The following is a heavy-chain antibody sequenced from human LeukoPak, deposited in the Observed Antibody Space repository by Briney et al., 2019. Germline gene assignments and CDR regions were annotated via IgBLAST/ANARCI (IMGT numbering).Heavy chain of an antibody. Sequence: GGSLRLSCAASGFTFSSHTMNWVRQAPGKGLEWVACVSSNVNKMYYAESVRGRFTVSRDNAGNSLSLQMDSLRAEDTAVYYCTRELLSLHQGLDSWGQGTLVTVSS. CDR3: TRELLSLHQGLDS. V-gene: IGHV3-21*06. J-gene: IGHJ5*01. D-gene: IGHD2/OR15-2a*01. CDR2: VSSNVNKM. CDR1: GFTFSSHT.